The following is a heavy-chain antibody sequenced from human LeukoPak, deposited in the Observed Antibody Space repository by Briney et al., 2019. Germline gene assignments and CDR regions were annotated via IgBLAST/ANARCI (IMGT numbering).Heavy chain of an antibody. J-gene: IGHJ4*02. CDR2: ISGSGDST. CDR1: GFTFSNYA. CDR3: ARRSGIAVAGAFDY. D-gene: IGHD6-19*01. Sequence: GGSLRLSCAASGFTFSNYAMRWVRQAPGKGLEWVSGISGSGDSTYYADSVKGRFTISRDNSKNTLYLQMNSLRAEDTAVYYCARRSGIAVAGAFDYWGQGTRVTVS. V-gene: IGHV3-23*01.